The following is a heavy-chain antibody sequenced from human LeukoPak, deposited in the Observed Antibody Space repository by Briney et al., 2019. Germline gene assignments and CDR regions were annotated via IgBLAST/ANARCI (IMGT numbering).Heavy chain of an antibody. CDR3: AASPGLTLGAF. CDR1: GDCIGSGSYY. CDR2: SYHTGIT. Sequence: SETLSLTCTVSGDCIGSGSYYYNWIRQHPGKGLEWIGYSYHTGITSYNPSLKSRVIMSVDKSMNQLSLKGSSLNAADTAVYYCAASPGLTLGAFWGQGTLVPVP. V-gene: IGHV4-31*03. D-gene: IGHD4/OR15-4a*01. J-gene: IGHJ4*02.